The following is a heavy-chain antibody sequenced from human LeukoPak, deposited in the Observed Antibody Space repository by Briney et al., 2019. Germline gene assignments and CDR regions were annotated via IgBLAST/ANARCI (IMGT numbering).Heavy chain of an antibody. V-gene: IGHV1-69*04. J-gene: IGHJ4*02. Sequence: SVKVSCKASGGTFSSYAISWVRQAPGQGLEWMGRSIPILGIANYAQKFQGRVTITADKSTSTAYMELSSLRSEDTAVYYCARTMDYYGSGSLRNWGQGTLVTVSS. CDR3: ARTMDYYGSGSLRN. CDR2: SIPILGIA. D-gene: IGHD3-10*01. CDR1: GGTFSSYA.